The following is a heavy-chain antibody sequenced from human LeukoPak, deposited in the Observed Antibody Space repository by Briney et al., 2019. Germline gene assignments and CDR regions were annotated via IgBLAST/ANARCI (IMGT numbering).Heavy chain of an antibody. CDR3: AREAEVSAGFDY. Sequence: PSETLSLTCTVSGGSIISAGYYWSWIRQHPGKGLEWIGYTYYSGSTYYHPSLQSRVTISVDTSRNQFSLKLSSVTAADTAVYYCAREAEVSAGFDYWGQGTLVTVSS. CDR1: GGSIISAGYY. D-gene: IGHD2-8*01. V-gene: IGHV4-31*03. J-gene: IGHJ4*02. CDR2: TYYSGST.